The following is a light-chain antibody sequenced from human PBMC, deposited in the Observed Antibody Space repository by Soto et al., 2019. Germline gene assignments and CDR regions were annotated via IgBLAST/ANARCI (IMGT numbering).Light chain of an antibody. CDR2: GAS. V-gene: IGKV3-15*01. J-gene: IGKJ3*01. CDR1: QSVSSN. Sequence: IVMTQSAATLSVFPGERATLSCRASQSVSSNLAWYQQKPGQAPRLLIYGASTRATGIPARFSGSGSGTEFTLTISSLQSEDFAVYYCQQYNNWPFTFGPGTKVDIK. CDR3: QQYNNWPFT.